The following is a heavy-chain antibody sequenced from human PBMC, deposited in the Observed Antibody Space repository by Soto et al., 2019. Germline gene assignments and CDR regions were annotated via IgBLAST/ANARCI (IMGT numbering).Heavy chain of an antibody. J-gene: IGHJ4*01. D-gene: IGHD5-12*01. Sequence: EVQLVESGGGLVKPGGSLRLSCAASGFIFSSYTMNWVRQAPGKGLEWVSSISASSTYIYYADSLKGRFTISRDNAYNSLYLQMNSLRAEDTAVYSCARGWLRDQWMYWGHGTLVTVSS. CDR2: ISASSTYI. CDR3: ARGWLRDQWMY. CDR1: GFIFSSYT. V-gene: IGHV3-21*01.